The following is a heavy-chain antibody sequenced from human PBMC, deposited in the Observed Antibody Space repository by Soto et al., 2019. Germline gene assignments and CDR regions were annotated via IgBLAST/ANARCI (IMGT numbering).Heavy chain of an antibody. J-gene: IGHJ4*02. V-gene: IGHV4-38-2*01. CDR2: TYHSGST. CDR1: GYSISSGYY. D-gene: IGHD1-26*01. Sequence: LSLTCAVSGYSISSGYYWGWIRQPPGKGLEWIGSTYHSGSTYYNPSLKSRVTISVDTSKNRFSLKLSSVTAADTAVYYCARLPSGSYNSFDYWGQGTLVTVSS. CDR3: ARLPSGSYNSFDY.